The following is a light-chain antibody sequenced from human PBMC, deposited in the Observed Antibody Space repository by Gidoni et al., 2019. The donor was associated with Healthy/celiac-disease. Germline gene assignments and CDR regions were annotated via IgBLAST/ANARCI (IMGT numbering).Light chain of an antibody. CDR3: QQYNSPWT. V-gene: IGKV1-5*01. CDR2: AAS. CDR1: ESISSC. Sequence: DIQMTHSPPPLSASGGARVTSTGRDSESISSCLAWYQQKPGKAPKILIYAASSSESAVPSRFSGCGSGTEFTLTISSLQHDDFENYYCQQYNSPWTFGQGTKVEIK. J-gene: IGKJ1*01.